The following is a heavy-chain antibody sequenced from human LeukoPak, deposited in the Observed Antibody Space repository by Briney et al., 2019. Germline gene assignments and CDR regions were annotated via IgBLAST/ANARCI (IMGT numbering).Heavy chain of an antibody. CDR3: AREALDGSFDY. Sequence: GALRLSCAASGFTFSCYWMSWVRQAPGKGLEWVANIKQDGSEKYYVDSVKGRFTISRDNAKNSLYLQMNSLRAEDSAVYYCAREALDGSFDYWGQGTLVTVSS. V-gene: IGHV3-7*01. CDR2: IKQDGSEK. J-gene: IGHJ4*02. CDR1: GFTFSCYW. D-gene: IGHD3-10*01.